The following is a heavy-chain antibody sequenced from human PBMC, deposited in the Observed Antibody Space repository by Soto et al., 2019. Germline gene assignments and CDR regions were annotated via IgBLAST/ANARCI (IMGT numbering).Heavy chain of an antibody. J-gene: IGHJ4*02. CDR1: GYTFTSYY. V-gene: IGHV1-46*01. D-gene: IGHD3-22*01. CDR3: ARVLRYYDSSAHTTWDY. CDR2: INPSGGST. Sequence: QVQLVQSGAEVKKPGASVKVSCKASGYTFTSYYMHWVRQAPGQGLEWMGIINPSGGSTSYAQKFQGRVTMTRDTSTSTVYMELSSLRSEDTAVYYCARVLRYYDSSAHTTWDYWGQGTLVTVSS.